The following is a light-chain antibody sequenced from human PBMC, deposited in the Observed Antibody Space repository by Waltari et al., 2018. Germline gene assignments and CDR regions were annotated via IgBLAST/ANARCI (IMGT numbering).Light chain of an antibody. J-gene: IGKJ2*01. V-gene: IGKV2D-29*02. CDR3: MQSIQLPRT. CDR1: PSLLHSDGKTY. Sequence: DIVMTQTPLSLSVTPGQPASIPCKSSPSLLHSDGKTYLYWYLQKQGQSPQLLIYEVSNRLSGVRDRFRGSGSGTYFTLKISRVEAEDVGVYYCMQSIQLPRTFGQGTKLEI. CDR2: EVS.